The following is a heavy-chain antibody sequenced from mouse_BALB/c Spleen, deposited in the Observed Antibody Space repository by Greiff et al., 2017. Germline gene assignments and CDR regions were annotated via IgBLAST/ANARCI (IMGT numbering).Heavy chain of an antibody. J-gene: IGHJ4*01. Sequence: VKLVESGPGLVAPSQSLSITCTVSGFSLTSYDISWIRQPPGKGLEWLGVIWTGGGTNYNSAFMSRLSISKDNSKSQVFLKMNSLQTDDTAIYYCVGRSPYYAMDYWGQGTSVTVSS. V-gene: IGHV2-9-2*01. CDR2: IWTGGGT. CDR1: GFSLTSYD. CDR3: VGRSPYYAMDY.